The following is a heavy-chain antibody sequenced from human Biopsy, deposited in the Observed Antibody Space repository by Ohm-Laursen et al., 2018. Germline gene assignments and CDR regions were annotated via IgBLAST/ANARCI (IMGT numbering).Heavy chain of an antibody. CDR1: GGYISHYC. D-gene: IGHD3-10*01. CDR2: IYITGET. V-gene: IGHV4-4*07. CDR3: ARAPPLIRGVVESWFDP. J-gene: IGHJ5*02. Sequence: SETLSLTCTVSGGYISHYCWTWIRQPAGQGLEWIGRIYITGETDYNPSLKSRVTMSVDSSKKQFSLKLKSVTAADTAIYYRARAPPLIRGVVESWFDPWGQGILVTVSS.